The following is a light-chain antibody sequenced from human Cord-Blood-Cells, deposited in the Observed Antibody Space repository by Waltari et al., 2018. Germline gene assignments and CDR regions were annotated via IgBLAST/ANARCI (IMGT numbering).Light chain of an antibody. CDR2: ASS. CDR1: PSISSY. J-gene: IGKJ1*01. V-gene: IGKV1-39*01. CDR3: QQSYSTWT. Sequence: IQMTQSPSSLSASVGDRVTITCRASPSISSYLKWYQQQPGKAPKLLIYASSSLQSGVTSRFSGSGSWTYFTLTISSLQPEDFATYYCQQSYSTWTFGQGTKVEIK.